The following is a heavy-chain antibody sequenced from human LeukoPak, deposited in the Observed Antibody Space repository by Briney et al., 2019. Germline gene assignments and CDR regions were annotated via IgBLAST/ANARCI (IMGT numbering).Heavy chain of an antibody. V-gene: IGHV4-59*01. CDR2: IYHTGST. D-gene: IGHD3-22*01. J-gene: IGHJ4*02. Sequence: SETLSLTGTVSGGSISSYYWSWIRQPPGQGLEWIGYIYHTGSTIYNPSLKSRVTISVDTSKNQFSLKLSSVTAADTAVYYCARVVKTDYYDSRGYPDYWGQGTLVTVSS. CDR1: GGSISSYY. CDR3: ARVVKTDYYDSRGYPDY.